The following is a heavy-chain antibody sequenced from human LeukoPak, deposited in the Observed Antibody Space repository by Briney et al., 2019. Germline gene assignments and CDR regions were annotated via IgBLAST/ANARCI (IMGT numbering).Heavy chain of an antibody. CDR3: ARGHYDVLAASYKWTPDY. CDR2: ITSGGDYI. CDR1: GFTFNTFN. D-gene: IGHD3-9*01. J-gene: IGHJ4*02. Sequence: GGSLRLSCAASGFTFNTFNRNWVRQAQGGGLEWVPSITSGGDYIYSAESVKGRFTTSRDNAKTSLSLQLNSLRVEDTAVYYCARGHYDVLAASYKWTPDYWGQGTLVTVSS. V-gene: IGHV3-21*01.